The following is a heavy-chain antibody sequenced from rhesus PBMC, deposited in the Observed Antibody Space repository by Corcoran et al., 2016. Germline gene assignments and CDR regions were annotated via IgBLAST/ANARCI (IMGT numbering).Heavy chain of an antibody. D-gene: IGHD4-23*01. Sequence: QVQLQESGPGLVKPSETLSLTCAVSGYSISSGYGWSWIRQPPGKGLEWIGYIGGSSGSTNYNPSLKSRVTISKDTSKNQVSLKLSSVTAADTAVYYCARDTVTKGFDYWGQGVLVTVSS. CDR1: GYSISSGYG. CDR3: ARDTVTKGFDY. J-gene: IGHJ4*01. CDR2: IGGSSGST. V-gene: IGHV4-127*01.